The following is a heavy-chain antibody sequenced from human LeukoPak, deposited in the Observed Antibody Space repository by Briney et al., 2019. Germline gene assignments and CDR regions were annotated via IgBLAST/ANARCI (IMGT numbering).Heavy chain of an antibody. CDR3: ARLQRDGYNKDDY. Sequence: SETLSLTCTVSGGSISSYYWSWLRQPPGKGLEWIGYIYYSGSTNYNPSLKSRVTISVDTSKNQFSLKLSSVTAADTAVYYCARLQRDGYNKDDYWGQGTLVTVSS. D-gene: IGHD5-24*01. V-gene: IGHV4-59*08. CDR1: GGSISSYY. J-gene: IGHJ4*02. CDR2: IYYSGST.